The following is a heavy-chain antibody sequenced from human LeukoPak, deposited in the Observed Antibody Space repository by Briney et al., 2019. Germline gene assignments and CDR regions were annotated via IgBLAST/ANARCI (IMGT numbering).Heavy chain of an antibody. J-gene: IGHJ3*02. V-gene: IGHV1-69*05. D-gene: IGHD6-19*01. CDR3: ASPSSGWITDAFDI. CDR2: IIPNFGTA. CDR1: GGTFSSYA. Sequence: SVKVSCKASGGTFSSYAISWVRQAPGQGLEWMGGIIPNFGTANYAQKFQGRVTITTDESTSKAYMELSSMRSEDTAVYYCASPSSGWITDAFDIWGQGTMVTVSS.